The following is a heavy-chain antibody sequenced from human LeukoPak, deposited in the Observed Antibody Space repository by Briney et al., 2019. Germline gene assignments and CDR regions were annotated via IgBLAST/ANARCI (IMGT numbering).Heavy chain of an antibody. V-gene: IGHV4-34*01. CDR2: INHSGNT. Sequence: SETLSLTCAVYGGSFSGYYWSWIRQPPGKGLEWIGEINHSGNTNYNPSPKSRVTISLDTSKNQFSLKLRSVTAADTAVYYCARGRTGYQLLPTKKNYSYYYMDVWGTRTTVTVSS. CDR3: ARGRTGYQLLPTKKNYSYYYMDV. D-gene: IGHD2-2*01. CDR1: GGSFSGYY. J-gene: IGHJ6*03.